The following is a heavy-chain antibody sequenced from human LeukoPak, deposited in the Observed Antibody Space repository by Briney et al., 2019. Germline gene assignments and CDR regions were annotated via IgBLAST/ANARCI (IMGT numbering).Heavy chain of an antibody. CDR1: GFTFSSYS. CDR2: ISSSSSYI. V-gene: IGHV3-21*01. J-gene: IGHJ4*02. CDR3: ARAGNWNYFDY. Sequence: GGSLRLSCAASGFTFSSYSMNWVRQAPGKGLEWVSSISSSSSYIYYADSVKGRFTISRDNDKNSLYLRMNSLRAEVTAVYYCARAGNWNYFDYWGQGTLVTVSS. D-gene: IGHD3-9*01.